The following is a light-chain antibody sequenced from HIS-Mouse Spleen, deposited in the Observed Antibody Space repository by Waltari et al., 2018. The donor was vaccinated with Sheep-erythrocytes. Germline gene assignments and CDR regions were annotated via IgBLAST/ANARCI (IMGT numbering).Light chain of an antibody. J-gene: IGKJ3*01. CDR3: QQYGSSPFT. V-gene: IGKV3-20*01. Sequence: EIVLTQSPGTLSLSPGERATLSCRASQSVSSSYLAWYQQKPGQAPRLLIDGASSRAIGIPDRFSGSGSGTDFTLTISRLEPEDFAVYYCQQYGSSPFTFGPGTKVDIK. CDR1: QSVSSSY. CDR2: GAS.